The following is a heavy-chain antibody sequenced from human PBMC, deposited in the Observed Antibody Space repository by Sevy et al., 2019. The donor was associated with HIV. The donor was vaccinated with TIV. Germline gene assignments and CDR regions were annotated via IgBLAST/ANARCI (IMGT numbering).Heavy chain of an antibody. D-gene: IGHD6-13*01. CDR2: ISSSSSYI. CDR1: GFSFSSYT. Sequence: GGSLRLSCAASGFSFSSYTMNWVRQAPGKGLEWVSCISSSSSYIYYADSVKGRFTISSVNATNSLYLQMNSLRAEDTAVYYCARCGGRLSSSWYDYWGQGTLVTVSS. CDR3: ARCGGRLSSSWYDY. J-gene: IGHJ4*02. V-gene: IGHV3-21*01.